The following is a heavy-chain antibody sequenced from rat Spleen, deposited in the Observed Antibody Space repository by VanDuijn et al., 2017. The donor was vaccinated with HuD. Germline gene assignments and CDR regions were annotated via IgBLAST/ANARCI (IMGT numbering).Heavy chain of an antibody. J-gene: IGHJ3*01. Sequence: EVQLVESGGGLVQPGRSLKLSCAASGSPFSDYYMAWVRQAPTKGLACVASILYDGSNTYDRDSVKGRFVISKDHAKNTGYLQINNLRSEDTAIYYCTSGGITTRLNWFAYWGQGTLVTVSS. CDR3: TSGGITTRLNWFAY. V-gene: IGHV5-20*01. CDR1: GSPFSDYY. D-gene: IGHD1-10*01. CDR2: ILYDGSNT.